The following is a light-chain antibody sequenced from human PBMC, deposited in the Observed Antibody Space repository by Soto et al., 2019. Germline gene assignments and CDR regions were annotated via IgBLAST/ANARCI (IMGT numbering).Light chain of an antibody. Sequence: EIVMTQSPATLSVSPGERATLSCRASQSVSSNLAWYQQKPGQAPRLLIYGASTRATGIPARFSGSGSGTEFTLTISSLQSEDFAVYYCQQYNNWPITFGPGTMVDIK. CDR2: GAS. CDR3: QQYNNWPIT. J-gene: IGKJ3*01. CDR1: QSVSSN. V-gene: IGKV3-15*01.